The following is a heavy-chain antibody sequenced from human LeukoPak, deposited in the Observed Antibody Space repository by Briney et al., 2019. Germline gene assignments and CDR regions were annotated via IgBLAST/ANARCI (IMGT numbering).Heavy chain of an antibody. J-gene: IGHJ4*02. CDR1: GFTFSNYA. V-gene: IGHV3-23*01. Sequence: GGSLRLSCAASGFTFSNYAMSWVRQAPGKGLEWVSSISVGGDSTYYADSVKGRFTISRDNSRNTLFLQINSPRAGDTAIYYCAKEDNAAGMSYYFDYWGQGTLVTVSS. D-gene: IGHD6-13*01. CDR2: ISVGGDST. CDR3: AKEDNAAGMSYYFDY.